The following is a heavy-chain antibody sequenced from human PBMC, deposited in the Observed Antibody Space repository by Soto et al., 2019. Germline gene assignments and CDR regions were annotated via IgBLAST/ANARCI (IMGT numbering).Heavy chain of an antibody. J-gene: IGHJ6*03. V-gene: IGHV4-59*01. D-gene: IGHD6-13*01. CDR3: ARKGAAASYAHYYMDV. CDR1: GGSISPYY. CDR2: VYYSGNT. Sequence: QVQLQESGPGLVKPSETLSLTCTVSGGSISPYYWSWIRQPPGKGLEWIGYVYYSGNTNYNPSLASRATISVDTSRSRFSLNLTPVTAAATAVYYCARKGAAASYAHYYMDVWGRGTAVTVSS.